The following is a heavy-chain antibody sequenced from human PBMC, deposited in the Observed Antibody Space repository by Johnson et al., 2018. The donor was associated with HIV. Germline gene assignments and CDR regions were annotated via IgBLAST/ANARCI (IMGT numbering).Heavy chain of an antibody. CDR3: ARPVIAADDAFDI. Sequence: VQPVESGGGLIQPGGSLRLSCAASGFTVSSYYMSWVRQAPGKGLEWVSVIYSGGSTYYADSVKGRFTISRDISKNTLFLQMNSLRAEDTAVYYCARPVIAADDAFDIWGQGTIVTVSS. CDR1: GFTVSSYY. D-gene: IGHD6-13*01. CDR2: IYSGGST. V-gene: IGHV3-53*01. J-gene: IGHJ3*02.